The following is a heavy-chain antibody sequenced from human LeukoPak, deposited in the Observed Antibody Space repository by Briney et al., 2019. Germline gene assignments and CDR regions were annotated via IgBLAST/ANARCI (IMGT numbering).Heavy chain of an antibody. Sequence: SETLSLACTVSGGSISSYYWSWIRQPPGKGLEWIGYIYYSGSTNYKSSLKSRVTISVDTSKNQFSLKLSSVTAADTAVYYCARTSEGGYSYGYFYYYYMDVWGKGTTVTISS. CDR3: ARTSEGGYSYGYFYYYYMDV. CDR2: IYYSGST. J-gene: IGHJ6*03. D-gene: IGHD5-18*01. V-gene: IGHV4-59*01. CDR1: GGSISSYY.